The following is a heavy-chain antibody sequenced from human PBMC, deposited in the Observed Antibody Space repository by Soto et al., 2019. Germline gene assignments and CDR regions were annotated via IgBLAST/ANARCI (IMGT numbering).Heavy chain of an antibody. V-gene: IGHV1-18*01. J-gene: IGHJ4*02. Sequence: QVQLVQSGAEVREPGASVKVSCKASGYTFTNYGVSWVRHAPGQGLEWMGWIGGYKGNTNYAQKLQGRVTLTTDTSTSTAYMELRSLRSDDTVVYYCAPHTLDTGMPSGYWGQGALVTVSS. CDR3: APHTLDTGMPSGY. CDR1: GYTFTNYG. CDR2: IGGYKGNT. D-gene: IGHD5-18*01.